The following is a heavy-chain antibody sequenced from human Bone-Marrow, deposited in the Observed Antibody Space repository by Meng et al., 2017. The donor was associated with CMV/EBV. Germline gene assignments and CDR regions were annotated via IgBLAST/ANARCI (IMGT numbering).Heavy chain of an antibody. CDR3: ARGGVRDDFWSGYYSLRGGMDV. D-gene: IGHD3-3*01. CDR1: GFTFSSYW. J-gene: IGHJ6*02. V-gene: IGHV3-7*01. Sequence: GGSLRLSCAASGFTFSSYWMSWVRQAPGKGLEWVANIKQDGSEKYYVDSVKGRFTISRDNAKNSLYLQMNSLRAEDTAVYYCARGGVRDDFWSGYYSLRGGMDVWGQGTTVTVSS. CDR2: IKQDGSEK.